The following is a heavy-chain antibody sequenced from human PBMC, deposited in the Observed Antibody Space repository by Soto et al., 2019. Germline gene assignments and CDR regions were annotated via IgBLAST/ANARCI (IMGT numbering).Heavy chain of an antibody. J-gene: IGHJ4*02. D-gene: IGHD2-2*02. CDR2: IFGGGDT. V-gene: IGHV3-66*04. CDR1: GFTVSNSF. CDR3: ARHSIQAGLFDS. Sequence: PGGSLRLSCTASGFTVSNSFLSWVRQAPGKGPEWVSAIFGGGDTYYSDSVKGRFTISRDNSRNTLYLQMTSLRAEDTAVYYCARHSIQAGLFDSWGQGTLVTVSS.